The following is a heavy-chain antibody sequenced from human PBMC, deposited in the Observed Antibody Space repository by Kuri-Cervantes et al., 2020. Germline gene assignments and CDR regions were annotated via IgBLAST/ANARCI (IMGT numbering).Heavy chain of an antibody. CDR1: GYTFTSYG. CDR2: INPSGGST. CDR3: ARVGPPNEKAELDYGDYAAGVDAFDI. D-gene: IGHD4-17*01. J-gene: IGHJ3*02. V-gene: IGHV1-46*01. Sequence: ASVKVSCKASGYTFTSYGISWVRQAPGQGLEWMGIINPSGGSTSYAQKFQGRVTMTRDTSTSTVYMELSSLRSEDTAVYYCARVGPPNEKAELDYGDYAAGVDAFDIWGQGTMVTVSS.